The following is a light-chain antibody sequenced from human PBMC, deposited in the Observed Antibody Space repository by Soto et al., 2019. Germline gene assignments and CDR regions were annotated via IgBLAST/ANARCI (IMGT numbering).Light chain of an antibody. CDR2: DAS. Sequence: QAVVTQEPSLTVSPGGTVTLTCGSSTGAVTSGHYPYWFQQKPGQATRTLIYDASNKHSWTPARFSGSLLGGKAALSLSCAQHEDEDEYYCLLSYSGARGVFGGGTKLTVL. V-gene: IGLV7-46*01. CDR1: TGAVTSGHY. CDR3: LLSYSGARGV. J-gene: IGLJ3*02.